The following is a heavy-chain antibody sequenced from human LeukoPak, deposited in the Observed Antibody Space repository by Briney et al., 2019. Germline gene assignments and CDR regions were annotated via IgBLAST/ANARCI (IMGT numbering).Heavy chain of an antibody. CDR1: GGSISSGGYY. V-gene: IGHV4-31*03. D-gene: IGHD1-14*01. J-gene: IGHJ5*02. Sequence: SGTLSLTCTVSGGSISSGGYYWSWIRQHPGKGLEWIGYIYYSGSTYYNPSLKSRVTISGDRSKNQFSLKLSSVTAADTAVYYCAREAGHTGWFDPWGQGTLVTVSS. CDR2: IYYSGST. CDR3: AREAGHTGWFDP.